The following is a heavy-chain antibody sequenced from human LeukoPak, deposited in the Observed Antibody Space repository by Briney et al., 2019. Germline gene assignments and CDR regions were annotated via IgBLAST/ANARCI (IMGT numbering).Heavy chain of an antibody. CDR1: GYTFTSYD. V-gene: IGHV1-8*01. CDR3: ARSRRSSSWYHPYYYYYMDV. Sequence: ASVKVSCKASGYTFTSYDINWVRQATGQGLEGMGWMNPNSGNTGYAQKFQGRVTMTRNTSISTAYMELSSLRSEDTAVYYCARSRRSSSWYHPYYYYYMDVWGKGTTVTISS. J-gene: IGHJ6*03. D-gene: IGHD6-13*01. CDR2: MNPNSGNT.